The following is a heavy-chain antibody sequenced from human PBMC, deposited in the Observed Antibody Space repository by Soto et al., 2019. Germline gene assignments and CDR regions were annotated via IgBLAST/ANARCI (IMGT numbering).Heavy chain of an antibody. CDR3: AVNGGGRDMDV. Sequence: PGESLKLSCKGSGYNFTTYWIGWVRQMPGKGLERMGIIYPGESDIRYSPSFQGQVTNSVDKSISTAYLQWYSLKASDNAIYFCAVNGGGRDMDVWGQGTTVTVSS. CDR1: GYNFTTYW. CDR2: IYPGESDI. D-gene: IGHD3-16*01. V-gene: IGHV5-51*01. J-gene: IGHJ6*02.